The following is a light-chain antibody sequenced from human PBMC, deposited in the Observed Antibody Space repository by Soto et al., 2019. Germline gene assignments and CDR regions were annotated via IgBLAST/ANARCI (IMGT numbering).Light chain of an antibody. CDR3: QQHANWPKT. J-gene: IGKJ1*01. CDR1: QSISSY. CDR2: GAS. V-gene: IGKV3-11*01. Sequence: IVLTQSPGTLSLSPGERATLSCRASQSISSYLAWYQQKPGQAPRLLIYGASNRATGIPARFSGSGSGTDFTLTISGLEPEDFAVYYCQQHANWPKTFGQGTKVEIK.